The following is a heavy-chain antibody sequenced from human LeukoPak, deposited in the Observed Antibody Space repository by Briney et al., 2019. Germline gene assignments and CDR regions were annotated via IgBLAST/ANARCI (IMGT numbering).Heavy chain of an antibody. CDR1: GFTFSNYT. D-gene: IGHD6-13*01. CDR2: ISSSNSYI. CDR3: ARQQQVYAFDI. J-gene: IGHJ3*02. Sequence: SGGSLRLSCAASGFTFSNYTMNWVRQAPGKGLEWVSSISSSNSYIFYTDSVKGRFTISRDNAKNSLYLQMNSLRAEDTAVYYCARQQQVYAFDIWGQGTMVTVSS. V-gene: IGHV3-21*01.